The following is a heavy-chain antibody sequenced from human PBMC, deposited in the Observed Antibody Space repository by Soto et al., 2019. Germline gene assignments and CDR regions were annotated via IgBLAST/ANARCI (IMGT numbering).Heavy chain of an antibody. Sequence: EVQLVESGGGLVQPGGSLRLSCAASGFSVSNNYMSWVRQAPGKGLECVSLIYSGGDTYYVDSVKGRFSISRDSSKNTLYLQMNSLRAEDSAVYYCARNIPVTTLGYWGQETVVTVAS. D-gene: IGHD4-17*01. CDR1: GFSVSNNY. CDR3: ARNIPVTTLGY. V-gene: IGHV3-66*01. CDR2: IYSGGDT. J-gene: IGHJ4*02.